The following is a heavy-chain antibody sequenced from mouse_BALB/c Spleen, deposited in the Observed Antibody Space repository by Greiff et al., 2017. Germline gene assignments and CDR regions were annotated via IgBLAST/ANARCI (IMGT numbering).Heavy chain of an antibody. CDR3: AREGLRRRYAMDY. Sequence: SGPELVKPGASVKISCKASGYSFTGYFMNWVMQSHGKSLEWIGRINPYNGDTFYNQKFKGKATLTVDKSSSTAHMELRSLASEDSAVYYCAREGLRRRYAMDYWGQGTSVTVSS. V-gene: IGHV1-20*02. CDR1: GYSFTGYF. CDR2: INPYNGDT. D-gene: IGHD2-4*01. J-gene: IGHJ4*01.